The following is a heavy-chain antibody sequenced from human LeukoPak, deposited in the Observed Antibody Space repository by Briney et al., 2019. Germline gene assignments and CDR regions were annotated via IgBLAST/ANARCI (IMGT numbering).Heavy chain of an antibody. CDR1: GYTFTGYY. CDR2: INPNSGGT. D-gene: IGHD2-2*01. V-gene: IGHV1-2*02. J-gene: IGHJ4*02. CDR3: AREGVGYCSSTSCFNDY. Sequence: ASVKVSCKASGYTFTGYYMHWVRQAPGQGLEWMGWINPNSGGTNYAQKFQGRVTMTRDTSISTAYMELGRLRSDDTAVYYCAREGVGYCSSTSCFNDYWGQGTLVTVSS.